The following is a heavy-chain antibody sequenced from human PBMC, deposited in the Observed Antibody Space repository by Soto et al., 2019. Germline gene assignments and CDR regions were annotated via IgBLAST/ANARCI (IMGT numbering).Heavy chain of an antibody. CDR2: IIPIFGTA. Sequence: SVKVSCKASGGTFSSYAISWVRQAPGQGLEWMGGIIPIFGTANYAQKFQGRVTITVDKSTSTAYMELSSLRSEDTAVYYCARDVVVVAARLNWFDPWGQGTLVTVSS. V-gene: IGHV1-69*06. CDR1: GGTFSSYA. D-gene: IGHD2-15*01. CDR3: ARDVVVVAARLNWFDP. J-gene: IGHJ5*02.